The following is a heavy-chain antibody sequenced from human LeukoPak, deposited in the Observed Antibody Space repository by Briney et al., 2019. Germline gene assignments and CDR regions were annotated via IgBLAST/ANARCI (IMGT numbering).Heavy chain of an antibody. CDR3: AKDQDDSSGYYHDAFDI. Sequence: KPGGSLRLSCAASGFTFSSYAMSWVRQAPGKGLEWVSAISGSGGSTYYADSVKGRFTISRDNSKNTLYLQMNSLRAEDTAVYYCAKDQDDSSGYYHDAFDIWGQGTMVTVSS. J-gene: IGHJ3*02. V-gene: IGHV3-23*01. CDR2: ISGSGGST. D-gene: IGHD3-22*01. CDR1: GFTFSSYA.